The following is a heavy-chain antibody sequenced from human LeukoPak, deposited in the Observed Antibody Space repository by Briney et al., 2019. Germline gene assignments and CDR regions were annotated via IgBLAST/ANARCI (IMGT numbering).Heavy chain of an antibody. D-gene: IGHD1-1*01. CDR3: VRETVSVVTDFDY. CDR2: IKEDGSEQ. J-gene: IGHJ4*02. V-gene: IGHV3-7*01. CDR1: GFTFSRHW. Sequence: GGSLRLSCAASGFTFSRHWMTWVRQAPGKGLEWVANIKEDGSEQYYVDSIKGRFTISRDNAKNSLYLQMSSLRAEDTAIYYCVRETVSVVTDFDYWGQGTLVAVSS.